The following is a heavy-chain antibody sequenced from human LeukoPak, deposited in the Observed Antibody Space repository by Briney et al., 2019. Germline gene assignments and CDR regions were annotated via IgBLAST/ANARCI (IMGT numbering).Heavy chain of an antibody. CDR1: GFTFSSYS. D-gene: IGHD2-15*01. J-gene: IGHJ6*02. CDR3: ASVTCSGGSCYYYHYGMDV. Sequence: PGGSLRLSCAASGFTFSSYSMNWVRQAPGKGLEWVSLISGDGGSTYYADSVKGRFTISRDNSKNSLYLQMNSLRTEDTALYYCASVTCSGGSCYYYHYGMDVWGQGTTVTVSS. CDR2: ISGDGGST. V-gene: IGHV3-43*02.